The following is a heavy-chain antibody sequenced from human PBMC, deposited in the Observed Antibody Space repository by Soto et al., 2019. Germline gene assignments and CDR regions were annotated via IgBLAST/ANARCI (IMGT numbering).Heavy chain of an antibody. CDR2: INHSGST. CDR3: ARRRNYDFWSGYLVSWLDP. CDR1: GGSFSGYY. Sequence: SETLSLTCAVYGGSFSGYYWSWIRQPPGKGLEWIGEINHSGSTNYNPSLKSRVTISVDTSKNQFSLKLSSVTAADTAVYYCARRRNYDFWSGYLVSWLDPWGQGTLVTVSS. D-gene: IGHD3-3*01. V-gene: IGHV4-34*01. J-gene: IGHJ5*02.